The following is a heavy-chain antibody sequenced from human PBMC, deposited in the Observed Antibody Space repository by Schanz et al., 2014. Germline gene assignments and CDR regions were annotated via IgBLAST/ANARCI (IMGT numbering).Heavy chain of an antibody. Sequence: EVQLVESGGGLVQPGGSLRLSCAASGFTFSTYWMHWVRQAPGKGLVWVSSIVGGGGRTYYADSVKGRFTISRDNSKNTLYLQMNSLRSEDTAVYYCAREVGLYDRGWFDPWGQGTLVTVSS. CDR1: GFTFSTYW. CDR3: AREVGLYDRGWFDP. V-gene: IGHV3-74*01. D-gene: IGHD3-22*01. CDR2: IVGGGGRT. J-gene: IGHJ5*02.